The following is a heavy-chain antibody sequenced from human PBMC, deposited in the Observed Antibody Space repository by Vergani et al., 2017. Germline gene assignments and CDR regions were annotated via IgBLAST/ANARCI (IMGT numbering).Heavy chain of an antibody. Sequence: QLQLQESGPGLVKPSETLSLTCTVSGGSISSSSYYWGWIGQPPGKGLEWIGRIYYSGSTYYNPSLTSRVTISVDTSKNQFSLKLSSVTAADTAVYYCARAISGSSSSFDYWGQGTLVTVSS. CDR1: GGSISSSSYY. CDR3: ARAISGSSSSFDY. CDR2: IYYSGST. V-gene: IGHV4-39*07. D-gene: IGHD6-6*01. J-gene: IGHJ4*02.